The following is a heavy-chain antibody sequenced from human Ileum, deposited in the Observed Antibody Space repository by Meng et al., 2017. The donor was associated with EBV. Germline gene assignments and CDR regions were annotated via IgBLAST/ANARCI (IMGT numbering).Heavy chain of an antibody. Sequence: QVQLVESXXGVVQAGXAWSLSRXASGFTFSSYGIHWVRQAPGKGLEWVSFISGDGSNKYYEDSVKGRFTFSRDKSRNTVYLQMNSLRAEDTAVYYYSKDATTSISVFYSDYWGQGTLGTVSS. CDR1: GFTFSSYG. CDR2: ISGDGSNK. J-gene: IGHJ4*02. CDR3: SKDATTSISVFYSDY. D-gene: IGHD5-12*01. V-gene: IGHV3-30*18.